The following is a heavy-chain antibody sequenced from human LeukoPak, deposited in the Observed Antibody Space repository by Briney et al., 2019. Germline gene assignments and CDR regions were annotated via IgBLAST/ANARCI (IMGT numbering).Heavy chain of an antibody. D-gene: IGHD5-18*01. CDR2: INHSGST. J-gene: IGHJ4*02. Sequence: PSETLSLTCAVYGGSFSGYYWSWIRQPPGKGLEWIGEINHSGSTNYNPSLKSRVTIPVDTSKNQFSLKLSSVTAADTAVYYCARGFSYGYGYWGQGTLVTVSS. CDR1: GGSFSGYY. V-gene: IGHV4-34*01. CDR3: ARGFSYGYGY.